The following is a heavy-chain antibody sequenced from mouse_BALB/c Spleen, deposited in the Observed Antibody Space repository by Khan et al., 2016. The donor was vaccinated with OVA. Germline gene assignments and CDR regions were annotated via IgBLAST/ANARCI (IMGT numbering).Heavy chain of an antibody. Sequence: VQLQQSGAELEKPGASVKMSCSASGFNIKDTYIHWMKKRPEQGLEWIGRIDPPYDDSKYGPKFQAKATLTADTTSNTAYLQLSSLSSDDTAVYYYATLYGDPFAFWGQGTLVSVSA. J-gene: IGHJ3*01. D-gene: IGHD2-13*01. CDR2: IDPPYDDS. CDR3: ATLYGDPFAF. CDR1: GFNIKDTY. V-gene: IGHV14-3*02.